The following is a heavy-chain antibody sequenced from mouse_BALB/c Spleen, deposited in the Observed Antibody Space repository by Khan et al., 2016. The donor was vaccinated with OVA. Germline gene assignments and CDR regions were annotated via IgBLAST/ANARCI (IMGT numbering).Heavy chain of an antibody. CDR3: ARIYGGDFDY. Sequence: EVKLLESGPGLVKPSQSLSLTCTVTDYSITSDYAWNWIRQFPGNKLEWMGYISYSGNTKYNPSLKSRISITRDTSKNQFFLQLNSVTIEDTATYFCARIYGGDFDYWGQGTTLTVSS. CDR1: DYSITSDYA. V-gene: IGHV3-2*02. D-gene: IGHD1-1*01. CDR2: ISYSGNT. J-gene: IGHJ2*01.